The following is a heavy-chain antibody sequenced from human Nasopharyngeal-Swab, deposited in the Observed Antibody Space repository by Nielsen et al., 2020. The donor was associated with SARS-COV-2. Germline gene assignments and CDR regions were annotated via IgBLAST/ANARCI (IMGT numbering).Heavy chain of an antibody. CDR2: ISSSSSYI. CDR3: ARVGDYGDYYYYGMDV. CDR1: GFTFSSYS. J-gene: IGHJ6*02. Sequence: GESLKISCAASGFTFSSYSMNWVRQAPGKGLEWVSSISSSSSYIYYADSMKGRFTISRDNAKNSLYLQMNSLRAEDTAVYYCARVGDYGDYYYYGMDVWGQGTTVTVSS. D-gene: IGHD4-17*01. V-gene: IGHV3-21*01.